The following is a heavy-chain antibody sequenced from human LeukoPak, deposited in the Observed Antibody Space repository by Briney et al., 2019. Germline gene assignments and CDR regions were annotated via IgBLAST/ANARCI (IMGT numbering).Heavy chain of an antibody. CDR2: ISSSSSYI. V-gene: IGHV3-21*01. J-gene: IGHJ4*02. CDR3: AREKRIAAAGTAGVDY. Sequence: TGGSLRLSCAASGFTFSSYSMNWARQAPGKGLEWVSSISSSSSYIYYADSVKGRFTISRDNAKNSLYLQMNSLRAEDTAVYYCAREKRIAAAGTAGVDYWGQGTLVTVSS. CDR1: GFTFSSYS. D-gene: IGHD6-13*01.